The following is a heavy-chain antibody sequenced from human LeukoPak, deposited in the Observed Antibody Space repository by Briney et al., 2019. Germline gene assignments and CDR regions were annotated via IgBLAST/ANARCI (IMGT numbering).Heavy chain of an antibody. Sequence: PSETLSLTCTVSGGSISSSSYYWGWIRQPPGKGLEWIGSIYYSGSTYYNPSLKSRVTMSVDTSKNQFSLKVSSVTAADTAVYYCARVVVFGVVSSDYYYYYMDVWGKGTTVTVSS. CDR2: IYYSGST. V-gene: IGHV4-39*07. J-gene: IGHJ6*03. D-gene: IGHD3-3*01. CDR1: GGSISSSSYY. CDR3: ARVVVFGVVSSDYYYYYMDV.